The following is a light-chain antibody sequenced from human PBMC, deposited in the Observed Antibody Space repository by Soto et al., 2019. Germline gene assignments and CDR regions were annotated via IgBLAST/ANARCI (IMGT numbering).Light chain of an antibody. CDR2: EVS. V-gene: IGLV2-14*01. CDR1: SSDVGGYNY. J-gene: IGLJ1*01. CDR3: SSYTNSGSPL. Sequence: QAVVTQPASVSGSPGQSITISCAGTSSDVGGYNYVSWYQQHPGKVPKLVIYEVSNRPSGVSNRFTGSKSGNTASLTISGLQAEDEADYYCSSYTNSGSPLFGTGTKVTVL.